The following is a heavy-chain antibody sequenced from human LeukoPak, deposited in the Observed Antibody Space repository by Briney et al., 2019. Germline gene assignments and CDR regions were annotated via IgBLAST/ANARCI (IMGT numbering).Heavy chain of an antibody. CDR2: ISGSGDST. CDR1: GFTFSTCA. CDR3: AKNRLVVVVAANDY. V-gene: IGHV3-23*01. J-gene: IGHJ4*02. Sequence: GGSLRLSCAASGFTFSTCAMSWVRQAPGKGLEWVSAISGSGDSTYYADSVKGRFTISRDNSKNTLHLQMYSLRAEDTAVYYCAKNRLVVVVAANDYWGQGTLVTVSS. D-gene: IGHD2-15*01.